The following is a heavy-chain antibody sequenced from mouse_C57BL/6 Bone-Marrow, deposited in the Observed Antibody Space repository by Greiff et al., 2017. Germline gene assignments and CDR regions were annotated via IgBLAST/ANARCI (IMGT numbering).Heavy chain of an antibody. J-gene: IGHJ2*01. CDR2: IYPRSGNT. Sequence: LQESGAELARPGASVKLSCKASGYTFTSYGISWVKQRTGQGLEWIGEIYPRSGNTYYNEKFKGKATLTADKSSSTAYMELRSLTSEDSAVYFCARGIITTVDFDYWGQGTTLTVSS. D-gene: IGHD1-1*01. CDR1: GYTFTSYG. CDR3: ARGIITTVDFDY. V-gene: IGHV1-81*01.